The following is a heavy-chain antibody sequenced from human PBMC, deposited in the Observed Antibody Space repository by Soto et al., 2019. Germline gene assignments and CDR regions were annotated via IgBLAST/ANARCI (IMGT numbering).Heavy chain of an antibody. CDR2: IYFRGNT. D-gene: IGHD3-9*01. Sequence: SETLSLTCSVSGDSLNSDKYYWGWIRQPPGKGLEWIGSIYFRGNTYYNPSLQTRVTISLDKSKSQFSLKLNSVTAADSAVYFCARLEGLATISYYFDFWGQGALVTVSS. CDR1: GDSLNSDKYY. V-gene: IGHV4-39*01. J-gene: IGHJ4*02. CDR3: ARLEGLATISYYFDF.